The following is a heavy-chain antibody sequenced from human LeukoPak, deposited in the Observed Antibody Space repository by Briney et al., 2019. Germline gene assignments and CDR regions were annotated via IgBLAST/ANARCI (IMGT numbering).Heavy chain of an antibody. V-gene: IGHV1-18*01. J-gene: IGHJ4*02. CDR1: GYTFTSYG. Sequence: ASVKVSCKASGYTFTSYGISWVRQAHGQGLEWMGWISAYNGNTNYAQKLQGRVTMTTDTSTSTAYMELRSLRSDDTAVYYCARDQKRGVPFDYWGQGTLVTVSS. D-gene: IGHD3-10*01. CDR2: ISAYNGNT. CDR3: ARDQKRGVPFDY.